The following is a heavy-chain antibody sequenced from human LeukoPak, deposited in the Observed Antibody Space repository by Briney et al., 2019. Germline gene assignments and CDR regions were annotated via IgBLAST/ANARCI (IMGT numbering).Heavy chain of an antibody. J-gene: IGHJ4*02. D-gene: IGHD5-18*01. V-gene: IGHV4-34*01. Sequence: SETLSLTCAAYGGSFSGYYWSWIRQPPGKGLVWIGEINHSGSTNYNPSLKSRVTISVDTSKNQFSLKLSSVTAADTAVYYCARGGRGYSYGTFDYWGQGTLVTVSS. CDR2: INHSGST. CDR3: ARGGRGYSYGTFDY. CDR1: GGSFSGYY.